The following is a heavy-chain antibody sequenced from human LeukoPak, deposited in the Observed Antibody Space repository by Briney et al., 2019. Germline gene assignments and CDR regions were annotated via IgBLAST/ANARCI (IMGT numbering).Heavy chain of an antibody. Sequence: PSETLSLTCAVSGGSISSGGYSWSWIRQPPGKGLEWIGYIYYSGSTYYNPSLKSRATISVDTSKNQFSLKLSSVTAADTAVYYCARDVKSSSSGFDYWGQGTLVTVSS. J-gene: IGHJ4*02. CDR1: GGSISSGGYS. CDR2: IYYSGST. D-gene: IGHD6-6*01. V-gene: IGHV4-30-4*07. CDR3: ARDVKSSSSGFDY.